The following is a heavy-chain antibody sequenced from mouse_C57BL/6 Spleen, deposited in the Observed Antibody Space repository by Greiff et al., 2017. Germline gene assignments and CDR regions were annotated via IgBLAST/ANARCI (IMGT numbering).Heavy chain of an antibody. D-gene: IGHD2-3*01. Sequence: EVQRVESGGGLVKPGGSLKLSCAASGFTFSSYAMSWVRQTPEKRLEWVATISDGGSYTYYPDNVKGRFTISRDNAKNNLYLQLSHLKSEDTAMYYCARGIYDGYYCYFDYWGQGTTLTVSS. J-gene: IGHJ2*01. V-gene: IGHV5-4*01. CDR2: ISDGGSYT. CDR3: ARGIYDGYYCYFDY. CDR1: GFTFSSYA.